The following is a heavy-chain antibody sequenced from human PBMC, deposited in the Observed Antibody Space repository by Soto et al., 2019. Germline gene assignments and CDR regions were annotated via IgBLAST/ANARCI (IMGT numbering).Heavy chain of an antibody. CDR1: GFTFTTFG. D-gene: IGHD4-17*01. J-gene: IGHJ6*02. Sequence: QVQLVESGGGVVQPGGFLRRSCTASGFTFTTFGIHWVRQAPGKGLEWVALISYDGHNKYYSDSVKGRFTISRDNYKNTLSLQMNSLRAEDTAVYYCAKDLKAYGYYNYYYFGMDVWGQGTPVSVSS. CDR3: AKDLKAYGYYNYYYFGMDV. CDR2: ISYDGHNK. V-gene: IGHV3-30*18.